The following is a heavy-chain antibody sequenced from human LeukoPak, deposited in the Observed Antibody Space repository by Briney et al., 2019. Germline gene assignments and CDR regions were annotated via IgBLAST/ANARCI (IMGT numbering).Heavy chain of an antibody. J-gene: IGHJ4*02. CDR1: GFTFSNAW. CDR2: IKSKTDGGTT. Sequence: PGGSLRLSCAASGFTFSNAWMSWVRQAPGKGLEWVGRIKSKTDGGTTDYAAPVKGRFTISRDDSKNTLYLQMNSLRAEDTAVYYCARGAPERGYSLDYWGQGTLVTVSS. D-gene: IGHD5-18*01. CDR3: ARGAPERGYSLDY. V-gene: IGHV3-15*01.